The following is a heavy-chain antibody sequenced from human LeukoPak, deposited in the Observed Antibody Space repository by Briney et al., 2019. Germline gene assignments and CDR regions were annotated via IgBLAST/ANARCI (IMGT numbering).Heavy chain of an antibody. CDR1: GFPFSTYA. D-gene: IGHD6-19*01. J-gene: IGHJ3*02. Sequence: PGGSLRLSCTASGFPFSTYAMSWVRQAPGKGLEWVSTISGSGGSTYYADSVKGRFTISRHNSKNTLYLQMNSLRAEDTAVYYCAVAGRDGAFDIWGQGTMVTVSS. CDR2: ISGSGGST. CDR3: AVAGRDGAFDI. V-gene: IGHV3-23*01.